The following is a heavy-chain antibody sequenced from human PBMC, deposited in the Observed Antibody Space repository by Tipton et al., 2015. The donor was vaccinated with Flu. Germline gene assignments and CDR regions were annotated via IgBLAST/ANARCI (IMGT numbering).Heavy chain of an antibody. D-gene: IGHD4-11*01. J-gene: IGHJ6*03. V-gene: IGHV3-21*01. CDR3: ARGTYSNYSSHRGYYYYYMDV. CDR2: ISSSSSYI. CDR1: GFTFSSYS. Sequence: SLRLSCAASGFTFSSYSMNWVRQAPGKGLEWVSSISSSSSYIYYADSVKGRFTISRDNAKNSLYLQMNSLRAEDTAVYYCARGTYSNYSSHRGYYYYYMDVWGKGTTVTVSS.